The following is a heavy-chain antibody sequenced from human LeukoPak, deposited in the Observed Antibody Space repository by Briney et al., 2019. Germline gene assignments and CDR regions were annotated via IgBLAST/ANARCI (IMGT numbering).Heavy chain of an antibody. Sequence: AAVKVSCKASGYTFTSYYMHWVRPAPGQGLEWMGIINPSGGSTTYAPQFQGRVTMTRDTSTSTVYMELRSLRSEDTAVYYCARVRGTSSWSFNWFDPWGQGTLVTVSS. J-gene: IGHJ5*02. V-gene: IGHV1-46*01. CDR2: INPSGGST. D-gene: IGHD6-13*01. CDR1: GYTFTSYY. CDR3: ARVRGTSSWSFNWFDP.